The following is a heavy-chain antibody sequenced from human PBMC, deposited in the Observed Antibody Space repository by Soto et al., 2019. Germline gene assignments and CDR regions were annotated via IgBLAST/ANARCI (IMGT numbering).Heavy chain of an antibody. CDR1: GYTFINFF. CDR3: ARSHCSGGSCYLGAFDI. J-gene: IGHJ3*02. D-gene: IGHD2-15*01. V-gene: IGHV1-46*01. CDR2: INPSGGAT. Sequence: GAPVKVSCKASGYTFINFFIHWVRQAPGQGLEWVGIINPSGGATTYPQKFQGRVTMTRDTSTSTVYMDVSSLRFDDTAVYYCARSHCSGGSCYLGAFDIWGQGTMVTVS.